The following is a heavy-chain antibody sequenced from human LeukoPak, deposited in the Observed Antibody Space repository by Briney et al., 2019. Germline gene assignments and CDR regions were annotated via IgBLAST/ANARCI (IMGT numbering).Heavy chain of an antibody. J-gene: IGHJ4*02. CDR2: TSDRGDYT. CDR3: ARKAQYNGHYPLDY. D-gene: IGHD1-7*01. CDR1: GFTFTSYS. V-gene: IGHV3-23*01. Sequence: GGSLRLSCAASGFTFTSYSMSWVRQAPGKGLEWVSGTSDRGDYTYYADSVKGRFTISRDSSKNTLLLQMNSLRAEDTALYFCARKAQYNGHYPLDYWGQGTLDTVSS.